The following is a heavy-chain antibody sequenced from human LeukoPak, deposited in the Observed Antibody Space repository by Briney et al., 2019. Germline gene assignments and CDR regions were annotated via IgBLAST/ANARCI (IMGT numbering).Heavy chain of an antibody. CDR3: AKRAVAGTEIYYYYYYGIDV. Sequence: GGSLRLSCAASGFTFSSYAMSWVRQAPGKGLEWVSAISGSGGSTYYADSVKGRFTISRDNSKNTLYLQMNSLRAEDTAVYYCAKRAVAGTEIYYYYYYGIDVCGKGTTVTVSS. D-gene: IGHD6-19*01. CDR2: ISGSGGST. V-gene: IGHV3-23*01. CDR1: GFTFSSYA. J-gene: IGHJ6*04.